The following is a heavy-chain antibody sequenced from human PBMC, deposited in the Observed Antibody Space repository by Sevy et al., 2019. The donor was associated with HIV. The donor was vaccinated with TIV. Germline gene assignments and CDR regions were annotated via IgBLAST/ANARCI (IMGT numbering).Heavy chain of an antibody. J-gene: IGHJ6*02. V-gene: IGHV4-39*01. CDR3: ARRYCSSTSCYVPGYYGMDV. Sequence: SETLSLTCTVSGGFVTSTSYYWAWIRQSPGKGLEWIGSIYNSGSTYYNPSLKSRVTISVHTSKNQFSLKLSSVTAAYTAVDYCARRYCSSTSCYVPGYYGMDVWGQGTTVTVSS. D-gene: IGHD2-2*01. CDR1: GGFVTSTSYY. CDR2: IYNSGST.